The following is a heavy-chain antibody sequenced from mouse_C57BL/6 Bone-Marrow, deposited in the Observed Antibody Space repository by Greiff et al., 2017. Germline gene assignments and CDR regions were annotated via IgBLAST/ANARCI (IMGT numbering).Heavy chain of an antibody. Sequence: QVQLKESGPELVKPGASVKISCKASGYAFSSSWMNWVKQRPGKGLEWIGRIYPGDGDTNYNGKFKGKATLTADKSSSTAYMQLSSLTSEDSAVYFCARGSNWVAYWGQGTLVTVSA. CDR2: IYPGDGDT. J-gene: IGHJ3*01. CDR3: ARGSNWVAY. V-gene: IGHV1-82*01. CDR1: GYAFSSSW.